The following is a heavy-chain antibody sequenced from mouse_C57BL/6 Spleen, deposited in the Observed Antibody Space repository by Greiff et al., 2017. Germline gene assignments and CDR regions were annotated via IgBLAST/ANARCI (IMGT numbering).Heavy chain of an antibody. J-gene: IGHJ2*01. V-gene: IGHV3-6*01. CDR1: GYSITSGYY. Sequence: EVKLMESGPGLVKPSQSLSLTCSVTGYSITSGYYWNWIRQFPGNKLEWMGYISYDGSNNYNPSLKNRISITRDTSKNQFFLKLNSVTTEDTATYYCARDNYGSSYSRGYFDYWGQGTTLTVSS. CDR2: ISYDGSN. CDR3: ARDNYGSSYSRGYFDY. D-gene: IGHD1-1*01.